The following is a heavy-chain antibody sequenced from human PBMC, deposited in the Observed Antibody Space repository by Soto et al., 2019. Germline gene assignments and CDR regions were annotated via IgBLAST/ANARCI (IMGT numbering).Heavy chain of an antibody. V-gene: IGHV3-23*01. CDR3: AKVGWKTMTTVTKGYFQH. CDR1: GFTFSSYA. J-gene: IGHJ1*01. Sequence: EVQLLESGGGLVQPGGSLRLSCAASGFTFSSYAMNWVRQAPGKGLEWVSTISGSDGGTYYADSVKGRFTISSDNSKNTLYLQMNSLRAEDTAVYYCAKVGWKTMTTVTKGYFQHWGQGTLVTVSS. D-gene: IGHD4-17*01. CDR2: ISGSDGGT.